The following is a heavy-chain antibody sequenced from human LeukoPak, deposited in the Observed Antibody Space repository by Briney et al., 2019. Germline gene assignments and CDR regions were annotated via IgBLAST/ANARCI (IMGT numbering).Heavy chain of an antibody. CDR2: INPNSGGT. J-gene: IGHJ4*02. CDR3: ARARYCSSTSCYSGFDY. Sequence: GASVKVSRKASGYTFTGYYMHWVRQAPGQGLEWMGWINPNSGGTNYAQKFQGWVTMTRDTSISTAYMELSRLRSDDTAVYYCARARYCSSTSCYSGFDYWGQGTLVTVSS. D-gene: IGHD2-2*01. V-gene: IGHV1-2*04. CDR1: GYTFTGYY.